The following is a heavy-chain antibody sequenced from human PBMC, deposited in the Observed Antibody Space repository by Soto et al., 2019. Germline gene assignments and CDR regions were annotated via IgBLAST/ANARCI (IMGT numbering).Heavy chain of an antibody. D-gene: IGHD5-18*01. CDR1: GYTFTSYD. Sequence: GASVKVSCKASGYTFTSYDINWVRQATGQGLEWMGWMNPNSGNTGYAQKFQGRVTMTRNTSISTAYMELSSLRSEDTAVYYCARKIQRWKNWFDPGAREPWSPSPQ. CDR2: MNPNSGNT. J-gene: IGHJ5*02. V-gene: IGHV1-8*01. CDR3: ARKIQRWKNWFDP.